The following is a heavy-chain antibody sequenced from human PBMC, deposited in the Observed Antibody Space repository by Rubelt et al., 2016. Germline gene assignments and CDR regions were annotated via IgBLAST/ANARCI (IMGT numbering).Heavy chain of an antibody. V-gene: IGHV3-30*18. Sequence: QVQLVESGGGVVQPGRSLRLSCAASGFAFSSYGMHWVRQAPGKGLEWVAVISYDGSNKYFADSVKGRFTIFRDNSKNTLYLQMNSLRVEDTAVYFCAKGNIVVVPGAIVYFENWGQGTLVTVSS. D-gene: IGHD2-2*02. J-gene: IGHJ4*02. CDR1: GFAFSSYG. CDR3: AKGNIVVVPGAIVYFEN. CDR2: ISYDGSNK.